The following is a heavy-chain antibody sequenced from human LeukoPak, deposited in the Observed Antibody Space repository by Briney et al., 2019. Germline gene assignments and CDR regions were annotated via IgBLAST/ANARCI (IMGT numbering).Heavy chain of an antibody. V-gene: IGHV3-23*01. CDR1: GFTFSNYG. CDR2: ISGNGNA. Sequence: GGSLRLSCAASGFTFSNYGMSWVRQAPGKGLEWVSAISGNGNAYYADSVKGRFTISRDNSKNTLYLQMNSLRAEDTAVYYCAKRGAEVGTTVAPGDYWGQGTLLTVSS. D-gene: IGHD1-26*01. CDR3: AKRGAEVGTTVAPGDY. J-gene: IGHJ4*02.